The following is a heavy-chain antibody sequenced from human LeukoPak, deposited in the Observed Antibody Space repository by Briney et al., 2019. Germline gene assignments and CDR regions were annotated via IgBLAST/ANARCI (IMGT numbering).Heavy chain of an antibody. Sequence: PSETLSLTCTVSGGSISSYYWSWIRQPPGKGLEWIGYIYYSGSTNYNPSLKSRVTISVDTSKNQFSLKLSSVTAADTAVYYCARGEYYASSGYSGTVDYWGQGTLVTVSS. V-gene: IGHV4-59*01. CDR3: ARGEYYASSGYSGTVDY. D-gene: IGHD3-22*01. CDR1: GGSISSYY. J-gene: IGHJ4*02. CDR2: IYYSGST.